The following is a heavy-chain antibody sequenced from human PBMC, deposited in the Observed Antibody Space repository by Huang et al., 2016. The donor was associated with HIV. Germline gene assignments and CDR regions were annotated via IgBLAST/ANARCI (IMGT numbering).Heavy chain of an antibody. CDR2: ISPNTAGT. CDR3: ARGGLRWPAPFDF. Sequence: QVQLVQSGAEAKKPGASVRVSCKTAGYTFSDYYVHWVRQAPGQGLQWMGWISPNTAGTNYAQRFQGRLTVTRDRSITTAYMDLTWLTSDDTAVYYCARGGLRWPAPFDFWGQGTLVTVSS. J-gene: IGHJ4*02. V-gene: IGHV1-2*02. CDR1: GYTFSDYY. D-gene: IGHD4-17*01.